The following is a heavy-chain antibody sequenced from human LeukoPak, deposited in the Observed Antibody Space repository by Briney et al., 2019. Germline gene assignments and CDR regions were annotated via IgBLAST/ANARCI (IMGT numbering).Heavy chain of an antibody. Sequence: GGSLRLSCAASGFTFSSYSMNWVRQAPGKGLEWVSSISSSSSYIYYADSVKGRFTISRDNAKNSLYLQMNSLRAEDTAVYYCARGDYDSSGYYLGIDYWGQGTLVTVSS. D-gene: IGHD3-22*01. J-gene: IGHJ4*02. CDR2: ISSSSSYI. V-gene: IGHV3-21*01. CDR3: ARGDYDSSGYYLGIDY. CDR1: GFTFSSYS.